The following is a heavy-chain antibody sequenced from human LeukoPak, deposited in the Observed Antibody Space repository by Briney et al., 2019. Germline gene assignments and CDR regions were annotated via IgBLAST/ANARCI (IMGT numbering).Heavy chain of an antibody. CDR2: INHSGST. J-gene: IGHJ4*02. CDR3: ASLIAVAVD. D-gene: IGHD6-19*01. CDR1: GGSFSGYY. Sequence: SETLSLTCAVYGGSFSGYYWSWIRQPPGKGLEWIGEINHSGSTNYNPSLKSRVTISVDTSKNQFSLKLSSVTAADTAVYYCASLIAVAVDWGQGTLVTVSS. V-gene: IGHV4-34*01.